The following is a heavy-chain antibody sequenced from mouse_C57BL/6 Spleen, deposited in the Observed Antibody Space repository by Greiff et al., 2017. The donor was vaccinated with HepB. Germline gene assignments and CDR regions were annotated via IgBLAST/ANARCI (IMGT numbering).Heavy chain of an antibody. J-gene: IGHJ2*01. V-gene: IGHV5-16*01. Sequence: EVMLVESEGGLVQPGRSMKLSCTASGFTFSDYYMAWVRQVPEKGLEWVANINYDGSSTYYLDSLKSRFIISRDNAKNILYLQMSSLKSEDTATYYCAREIYYGYDEGAFDYWGQGTTLTVSS. CDR1: GFTFSDYY. CDR3: AREIYYGYDEGAFDY. D-gene: IGHD2-2*01. CDR2: INYDGSST.